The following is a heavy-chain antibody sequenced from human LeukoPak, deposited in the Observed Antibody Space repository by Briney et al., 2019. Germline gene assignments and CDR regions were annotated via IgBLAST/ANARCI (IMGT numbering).Heavy chain of an antibody. J-gene: IGHJ5*02. V-gene: IGHV3-23*01. D-gene: IGHD3-10*01. CDR3: AKDQGLWFEVGWFDP. Sequence: GGSLRLSCTASGFTFSSDAMSWVRQAPGKGLEWVSAISGSGGSTYYADSVKGRFTISRDNSKNTLYLQMNSLRAEDTAVYYCAKDQGLWFEVGWFDPWGQGTLVTVSS. CDR2: ISGSGGST. CDR1: GFTFSSDA.